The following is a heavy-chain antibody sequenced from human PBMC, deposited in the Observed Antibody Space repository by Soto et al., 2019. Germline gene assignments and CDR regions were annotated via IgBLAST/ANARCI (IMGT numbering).Heavy chain of an antibody. CDR2: IKSKTDGGTT. CDR1: GFTFSNAW. Sequence: TGGSLRLSCAASGFTFSNAWMSWVRQAPGKGLEWVGRIKSKTDGGTTDYAAPVKGRFTISRDDSKNTLYLQMNSLKTEDTAVYYCTTDKPSTYCTNGVCYKVTAIHYFDYWGQGTLVTVSS. V-gene: IGHV3-15*01. J-gene: IGHJ4*02. CDR3: TTDKPSTYCTNGVCYKVTAIHYFDY. D-gene: IGHD2-8*01.